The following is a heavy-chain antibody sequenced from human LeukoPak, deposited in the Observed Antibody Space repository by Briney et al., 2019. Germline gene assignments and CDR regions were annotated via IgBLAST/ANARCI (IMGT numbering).Heavy chain of an antibody. CDR1: GYTFTSYD. CDR2: MNPNNANT. J-gene: IGHJ6*02. Sequence: GASVKVSCKASGYTFTSYDISWARQAPGQGLEWMAWMNPNNANTGYGQKFQGRVTLTKNIAINTAYMELSSLRPEDTAVYYCARLLSGMDVWGQGTTVTVSS. V-gene: IGHV1-8*01. CDR3: ARLLSGMDV. D-gene: IGHD2-21*01.